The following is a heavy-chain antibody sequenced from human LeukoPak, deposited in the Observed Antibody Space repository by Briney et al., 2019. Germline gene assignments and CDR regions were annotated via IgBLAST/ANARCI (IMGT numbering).Heavy chain of an antibody. CDR3: AKVVPGAARDY. Sequence: GGSLILSCAASGFTFNSYAMSWVRQASGKGLEWVSGISGGGDNTYYADSVKGRFTISRDTSKNMVYLEMNSLRAEDTAVYYCAKVVPGAARDYWGQGTLVTVSS. CDR1: GFTFNSYA. V-gene: IGHV3-23*01. CDR2: ISGGGDNT. D-gene: IGHD2-15*01. J-gene: IGHJ4*02.